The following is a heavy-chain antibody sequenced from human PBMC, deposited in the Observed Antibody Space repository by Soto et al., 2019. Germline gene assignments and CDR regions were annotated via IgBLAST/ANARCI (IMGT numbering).Heavy chain of an antibody. CDR2: IIPIFGTA. V-gene: IGHV1-69*13. CDR1: GGTFSSYA. J-gene: IGHJ4*02. CDR3: ARDLRDSSGYRLDY. D-gene: IGHD3-22*01. Sequence: ASVKVSWKASGGTFSSYAISWVRQAPGQGLEWMGGIIPIFGTANYAQKFQGRVTITADESTSTAYMELSSLRSEDTAVYYCARDLRDSSGYRLDYWGQGTLVTVSS.